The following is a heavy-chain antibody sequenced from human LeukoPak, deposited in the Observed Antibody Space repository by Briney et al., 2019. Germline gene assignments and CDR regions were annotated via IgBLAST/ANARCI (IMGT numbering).Heavy chain of an antibody. CDR2: LYYGGST. Sequence: SETLSLTCTVSGGSISSYYWSWIRQPPGKGLEWIGCLYYGGSTGYNPSLKSRVTISAYTSKNQFSLKLSSVTAADTAVYYCARTTVTTYYFDYWGQGTLVTVSS. CDR3: ARTTVTTYYFDY. J-gene: IGHJ4*02. CDR1: GGSISSYY. D-gene: IGHD4-17*01. V-gene: IGHV4-59*01.